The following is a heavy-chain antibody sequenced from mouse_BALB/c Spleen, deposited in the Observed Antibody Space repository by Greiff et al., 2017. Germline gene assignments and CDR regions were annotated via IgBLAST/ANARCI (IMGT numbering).Heavy chain of an antibody. D-gene: IGHD1-1*01. CDR1: GYTFTDYV. Sequence: QVQLQQSGPELVKPGASVKMSCKASGYTFTDYVISWVKQRTGQGLEWIGEIYPGSGSTYYNEKFKGKATLTADKSSNTAYMQLSSLTSEDSAVYFCARQYYGSSYRFAYWGQGTLVTVSA. V-gene: IGHV1-77*01. CDR2: IYPGSGST. J-gene: IGHJ3*01. CDR3: ARQYYGSSYRFAY.